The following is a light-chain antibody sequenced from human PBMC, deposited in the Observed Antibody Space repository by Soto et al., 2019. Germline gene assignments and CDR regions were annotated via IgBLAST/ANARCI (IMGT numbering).Light chain of an antibody. CDR1: SSDVGGYNY. CDR2: DVS. V-gene: IGLV2-14*01. J-gene: IGLJ2*01. Sequence: QSALTQPASVSGSPGQSITISCTGTSSDVGGYNYVSWYQQHSGKAPKLMIYDVSNRPSGVSNRFSGSKSGNTASLTISGLQAEDEADDYCSSYTSSSTYVVFGGGTKLTVL. CDR3: SSYTSSSTYVV.